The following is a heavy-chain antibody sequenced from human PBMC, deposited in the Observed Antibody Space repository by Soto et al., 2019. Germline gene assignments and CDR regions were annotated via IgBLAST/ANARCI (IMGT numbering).Heavy chain of an antibody. CDR2: IIPIFGTA. D-gene: IGHD3-10*01. CDR1: GGTFSSYA. CDR3: ARDYYGSGSYHGFYYYYYGMDV. Sequence: SVKVSCKASGGTFSSYAISWVRQAPGQGLEWMGGIIPIFGTANYAQKFQSRVTITADESTSTAYMELSSLRSEDTAVYYCARDYYGSGSYHGFYYYYYGMDVWGQGTTVTVSS. V-gene: IGHV1-69*13. J-gene: IGHJ6*02.